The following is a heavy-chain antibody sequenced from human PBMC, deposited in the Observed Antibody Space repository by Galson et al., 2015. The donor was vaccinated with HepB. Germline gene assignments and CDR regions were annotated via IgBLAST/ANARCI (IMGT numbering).Heavy chain of an antibody. CDR3: TRYRGGYNWFDP. J-gene: IGHJ5*02. CDR2: IGSGSATI. Sequence: SLRLSCADSGFTFSAYCMNWVRQAPGKGLEWVADIGSGSATIYYADSLKGRFTISSDNANNSLYLQMNSLRYEDAALYYCTRYRGGYNWFDPWGQGTLVTVSS. V-gene: IGHV3-48*02. D-gene: IGHD3-10*01. CDR1: GFTFSAYC.